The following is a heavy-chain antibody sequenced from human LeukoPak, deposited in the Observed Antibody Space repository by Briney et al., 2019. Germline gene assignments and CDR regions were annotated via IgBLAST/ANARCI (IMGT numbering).Heavy chain of an antibody. Sequence: ASVKVSCKASGYTFTSYGISWVRQAPGQGLEWMGWISAYNGNTNYAQKLQGRVTMTTDTSTSTAYRELRSLRSDDTAVYYCARVNGIAAAGPPYYGMDVWGQGTTVTVSS. D-gene: IGHD6-13*01. CDR3: ARVNGIAAAGPPYYGMDV. CDR2: ISAYNGNT. J-gene: IGHJ6*02. V-gene: IGHV1-18*01. CDR1: GYTFTSYG.